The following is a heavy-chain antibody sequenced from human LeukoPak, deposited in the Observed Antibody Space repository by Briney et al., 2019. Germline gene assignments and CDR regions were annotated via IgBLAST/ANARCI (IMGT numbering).Heavy chain of an antibody. J-gene: IGHJ4*02. Sequence: SETLSLTCTVSGGSISSSRYSWGWIRQPPGMGLEWIGTISYSGTTYYNPSLKSRVTISLDTSKNQFSLKLTSVTAADTAVYYCAKVFEVRGARRPKDYWGQGTLVIVSS. CDR1: GGSISSSRYS. CDR3: AKVFEVRGARRPKDY. D-gene: IGHD3-10*01. V-gene: IGHV4-39*01. CDR2: ISYSGTT.